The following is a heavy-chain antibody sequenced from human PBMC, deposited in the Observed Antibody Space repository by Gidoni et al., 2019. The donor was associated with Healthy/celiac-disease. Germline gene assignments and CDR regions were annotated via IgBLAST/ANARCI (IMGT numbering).Heavy chain of an antibody. Sequence: QLQLQESGPGLVKPSETLSLTCTVSGGSISSSSYYWGWIRQPPGKGLEWIGSIYYSGSTYYNPSLKSRVTISVDTSKNQFSLKLSSVTAADTAVYYCARQQHTRDYVSWFDYWGQGTLVTVSS. J-gene: IGHJ4*02. CDR3: ARQQHTRDYVSWFDY. D-gene: IGHD4-17*01. CDR2: IYYSGST. CDR1: GGSISSSSYY. V-gene: IGHV4-39*01.